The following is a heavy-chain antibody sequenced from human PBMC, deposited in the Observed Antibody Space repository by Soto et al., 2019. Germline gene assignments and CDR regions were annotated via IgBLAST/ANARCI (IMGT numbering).Heavy chain of an antibody. V-gene: IGHV4-31*03. D-gene: IGHD3-10*01. CDR2: IYYSGST. CDR3: ARAQFYSGSGRYNNLMFDP. Sequence: SETLSLTCTVSGGSISSGGYYWSWIRQHPGKGLEWIGYIYYSGSTYYNPSLKSRVPISVDTSKNQFSLTLNSVTAADTAVYYCARAQFYSGSGRYNNLMFDPWGQGIQVTVSS. J-gene: IGHJ5*02. CDR1: GGSISSGGYY.